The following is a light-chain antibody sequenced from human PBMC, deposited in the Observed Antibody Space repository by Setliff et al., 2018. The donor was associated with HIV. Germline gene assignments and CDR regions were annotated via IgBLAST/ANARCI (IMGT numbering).Light chain of an antibody. J-gene: IGLJ3*02. V-gene: IGLV1-44*01. CDR1: SSNIETNP. Sequence: VLTQPPSTSGTPGQRVTISCSGSSSNIETNPVNWYPQLPGTAPKLLIYSNDQRPSGVPDRFSGSKSDTSATLAISGLQPEDEAVYYCASWDDSLVWVFGGGTKVTVL. CDR2: SND. CDR3: ASWDDSLVWV.